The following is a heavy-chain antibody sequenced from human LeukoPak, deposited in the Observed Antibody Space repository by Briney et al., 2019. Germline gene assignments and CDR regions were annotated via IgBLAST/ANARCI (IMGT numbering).Heavy chain of an antibody. CDR1: GFTFSSYG. J-gene: IGHJ6*02. D-gene: IGHD6-13*01. Sequence: GGSLRLSCAASGFTFSSYGMHGVRQAPGKGLEWVAVIWYDGSNKYYADSVKGRFTISRDNSKNTLYLQMNSLRAEDTAVYYCARVGQPLIYYYYYGMDVWGQGTTVTVSS. V-gene: IGHV3-33*01. CDR2: IWYDGSNK. CDR3: ARVGQPLIYYYYYGMDV.